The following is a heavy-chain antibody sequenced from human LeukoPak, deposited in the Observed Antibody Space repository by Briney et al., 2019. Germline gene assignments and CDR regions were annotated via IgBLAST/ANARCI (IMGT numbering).Heavy chain of an antibody. J-gene: IGHJ6*02. D-gene: IGHD2-15*01. CDR2: INHSGGT. V-gene: IGHV4-34*01. Sequence: SETLSLTCAVYGASFTGYYWSWFRQPPGKGLEWIGEINHSGGTNYNPSLKSRVTISLDTSNDQFSLKLNSVTAADTAVYYCARLLPLQGGDVWGQGTTVTVSS. CDR1: GASFTGYY. CDR3: ARLLPLQGGDV.